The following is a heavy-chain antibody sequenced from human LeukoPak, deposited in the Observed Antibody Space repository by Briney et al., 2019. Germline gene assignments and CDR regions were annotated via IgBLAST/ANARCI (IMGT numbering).Heavy chain of an antibody. D-gene: IGHD2-21*02. CDR2: IIPIFGTA. Sequence: ASVKVSCTASGGTLSSYAISWVRQAPGQGLEWMGGIIPIFGTANYAQKFQGRVTITADESTSTAYMELSSLRSEDTAVYYCAMENFCGGDCRDRYYYGMDVWGQGTTVTVSS. CDR3: AMENFCGGDCRDRYYYGMDV. CDR1: GGTLSSYA. V-gene: IGHV1-69*13. J-gene: IGHJ6*02.